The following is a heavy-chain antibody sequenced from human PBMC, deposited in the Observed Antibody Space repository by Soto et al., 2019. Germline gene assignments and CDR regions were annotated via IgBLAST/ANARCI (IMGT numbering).Heavy chain of an antibody. CDR3: ARDHSPYQRCPDY. Sequence: GGSLRLSCAASGFTFSSYGMHWVRQAPGKGLEWVAVIWYDGSNKYYADSVKGRFTISRDNSKNTLYLQMNSLRAEDTAVYYCARDHSPYQRCPDYWGQGTLVTVSS. CDR1: GFTFSSYG. D-gene: IGHD2-15*01. CDR2: IWYDGSNK. J-gene: IGHJ4*02. V-gene: IGHV3-33*01.